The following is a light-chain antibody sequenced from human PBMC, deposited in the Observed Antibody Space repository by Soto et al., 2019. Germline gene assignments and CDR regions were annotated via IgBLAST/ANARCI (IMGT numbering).Light chain of an antibody. CDR3: QSYDSSLTLYV. V-gene: IGLV1-40*01. CDR1: SSNIGAGYD. Sequence: QSVLTQPPSVSGAPGQRVTISCNGSSSNIGAGYDVQWYQQFPGTAPKLLIYGNSNRPSGVPDRFSGSKSGTSVSLAITGLQAEDEADYYCQSYDSSLTLYVFGTGTKLTVL. CDR2: GNS. J-gene: IGLJ1*01.